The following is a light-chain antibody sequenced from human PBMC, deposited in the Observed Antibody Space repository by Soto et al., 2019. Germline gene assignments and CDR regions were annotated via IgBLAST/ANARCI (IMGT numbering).Light chain of an antibody. V-gene: IGLV2-8*01. CDR2: EVS. Sequence: QSALTQPPSASGSPGQSVTISCTGTSSDVGSYNYVSWYQQHPGKAPKLMIYEVSKRPSGVPDRFSGSKSGNTASLTVSGLQAEDEADYYCYSYAGSNNLLVFGGGTKLTVL. CDR1: SSDVGSYNY. J-gene: IGLJ2*01. CDR3: YSYAGSNNLLV.